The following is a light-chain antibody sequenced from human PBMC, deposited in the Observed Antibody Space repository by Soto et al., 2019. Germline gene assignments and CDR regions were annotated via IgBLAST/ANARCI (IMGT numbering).Light chain of an antibody. V-gene: IGKV1-9*01. J-gene: IGKJ3*01. CDR2: AAS. CDR3: RQGGT. Sequence: DIELTQSPSFLSASVGDRVTLSCRASQGISRYFAWYQQKPGKAPKILIYAASTLPSGVPSSFSGSGSATEFTLTKGSLQPEDFANYYCRQGGTFGAGTKVDIK. CDR1: QGISRY.